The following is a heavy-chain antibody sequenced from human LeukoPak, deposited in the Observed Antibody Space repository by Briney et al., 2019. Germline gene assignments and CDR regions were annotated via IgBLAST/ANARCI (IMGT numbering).Heavy chain of an antibody. V-gene: IGHV1-18*01. D-gene: IGHD2-21*01. CDR2: ISTYNGNT. J-gene: IGHJ6*02. CDR1: GYTFTSYG. Sequence: ASVKASCKASGYTFTSYGISWVRQAPGQGLEWMGWISTYNGNTNYAQNLQGRVTMTSDTSTSTAYMELRSLRSDDTAVYYCARGGGGGTYYYFGMDVWGQGTTVTVSS. CDR3: ARGGGGGTYYYFGMDV.